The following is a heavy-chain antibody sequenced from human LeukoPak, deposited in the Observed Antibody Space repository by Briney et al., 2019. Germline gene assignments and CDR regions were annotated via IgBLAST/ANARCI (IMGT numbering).Heavy chain of an antibody. Sequence: SETLSLTCTVSGGSISSGDYYWSWIRQPPGKGLEWIGYIYYSGSTYYNPSLKSRVTISVDTSKNQLSLKLSSVTAADTAVYYCASYSSGYKYYYYGMDVWGQGTTVTVSS. D-gene: IGHD6-19*01. CDR3: ASYSSGYKYYYYGMDV. J-gene: IGHJ6*02. V-gene: IGHV4-30-4*01. CDR1: GGSISSGDYY. CDR2: IYYSGST.